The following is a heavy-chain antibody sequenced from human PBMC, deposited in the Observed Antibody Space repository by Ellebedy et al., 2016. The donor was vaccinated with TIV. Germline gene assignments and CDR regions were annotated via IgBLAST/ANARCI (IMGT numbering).Heavy chain of an antibody. Sequence: MPSETLSLTCTVSGGSINSDSEFWGWIRQPPGKGLEWIGSIYYSGSTYYNPSLKSRITRSIDKSKNQFSLKLSSVTAADTAVYYCAKVKTSEKHWFDPWGQGSKVTVSS. CDR1: GGSINSDSEF. J-gene: IGHJ5*02. D-gene: IGHD2-21*01. CDR2: IYYSGST. V-gene: IGHV4-39*01. CDR3: AKVKTSEKHWFDP.